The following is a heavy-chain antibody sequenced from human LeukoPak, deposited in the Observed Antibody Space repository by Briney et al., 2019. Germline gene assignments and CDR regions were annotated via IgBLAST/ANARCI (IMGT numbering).Heavy chain of an antibody. CDR3: AKDWAWLQFWS. J-gene: IGHJ4*02. D-gene: IGHD5-18*01. V-gene: IGHV3-23*01. Sequence: PGGTLRLSCAASGFTFSNYGMNWVRQAPGKGLEWVSGISPSGDITYYADSVKGRFTISRDNSKNTVYLQVNSLRAEDTAVFYCAKDWAWLQFWSWGQGTLVTVSS. CDR1: GFTFSNYG. CDR2: ISPSGDIT.